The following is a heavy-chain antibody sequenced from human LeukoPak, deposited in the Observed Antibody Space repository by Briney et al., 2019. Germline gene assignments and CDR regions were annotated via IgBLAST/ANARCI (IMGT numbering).Heavy chain of an antibody. CDR3: ARGSITVVPAFDI. CDR2: VYCSGST. J-gene: IGHJ3*02. CDR1: GGSISTYY. V-gene: IGHV4-59*12. Sequence: SETLSLTCTVSGGSISTYYWSWIRQPPGKGLEWIAYVYCSGSTNYNPSLKSRGTISVDTSKNQFSLKLSSVTAADTAVYYCARGSITVVPAFDIWGQGTMVTVSS. D-gene: IGHD4-23*01.